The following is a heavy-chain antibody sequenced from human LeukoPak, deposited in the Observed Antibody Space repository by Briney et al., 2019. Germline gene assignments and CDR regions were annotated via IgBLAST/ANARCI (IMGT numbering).Heavy chain of an antibody. V-gene: IGHV1-18*01. D-gene: IGHD3-22*01. Sequence: ASVKVSCKASGYTFTSYGISWVRKAPGQGLEWMGWISAYNGNTNYAQKLQGGVTMTTDTSTSTAHMELRSLRSDDTAVYYCARDGRVYYDSSGPGGYWGQGTLVTVSS. CDR1: GYTFTSYG. J-gene: IGHJ4*02. CDR2: ISAYNGNT. CDR3: ARDGRVYYDSSGPGGY.